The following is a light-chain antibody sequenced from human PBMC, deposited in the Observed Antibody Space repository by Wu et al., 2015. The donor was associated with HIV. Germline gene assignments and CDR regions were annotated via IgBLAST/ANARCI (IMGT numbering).Light chain of an antibody. Sequence: DIQMTQSPSSLSASVGDRVTITCRASQTISYYLAWYQQKPGRVPELLIYSASTLRPGVPSRFSGTGYGTEFTFTISSLQPEDVATYYCQKYNTAPWTFGQGTKVEMK. CDR3: QKYNTAPWT. J-gene: IGKJ1*01. V-gene: IGKV1-27*01. CDR2: SAS. CDR1: QTISYY.